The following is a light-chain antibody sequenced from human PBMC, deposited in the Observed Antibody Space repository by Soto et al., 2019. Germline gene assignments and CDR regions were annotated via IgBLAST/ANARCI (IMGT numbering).Light chain of an antibody. Sequence: DIVMTQSPLSLPVTPGEPASISCRSSQSLLHSNGFNYLDWYLXKPGQSPQLXIFLGSNRASGVTDKFSGSGSGTDFTMKISRVEAEDVGVYDCMQALQTPLTFGGGTKVDIK. V-gene: IGKV2-28*01. CDR1: QSLLHSNGFNY. CDR3: MQALQTPLT. J-gene: IGKJ4*01. CDR2: LGS.